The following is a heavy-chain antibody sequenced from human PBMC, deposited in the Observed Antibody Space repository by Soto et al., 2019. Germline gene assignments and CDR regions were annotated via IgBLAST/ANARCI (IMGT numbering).Heavy chain of an antibody. Sequence: PGGSLRLSCAASGFTFSSYAMSWVRQAPGKGLEWVSAISGSGGSTYYADSVKGRFTISRDNSKNTLYLQMNSLRAEDTAVYYCAKSRLNVEARPTLFDYWGQGTLVTVSS. CDR2: ISGSGGST. J-gene: IGHJ4*02. V-gene: IGHV3-23*01. CDR3: AKSRLNVEARPTLFDY. D-gene: IGHD6-6*01. CDR1: GFTFSSYA.